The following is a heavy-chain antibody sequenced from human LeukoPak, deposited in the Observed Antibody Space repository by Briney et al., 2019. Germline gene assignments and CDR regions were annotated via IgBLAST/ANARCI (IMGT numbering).Heavy chain of an antibody. CDR3: AKQRGYSSGSVLEYYYYYYMDV. Sequence: GGSRRPSWAPSGFTLTSFAMTGVRRAPGKGLEWASAIIGSGVSKYYEDSVKGRFTISRDNSKNTLYLQMNSLRAEDTAVYYCAKQRGYSSGSVLEYYYYYYMDVWGKGTTVTVSS. V-gene: IGHV3-23*01. CDR2: IIGSGVSK. J-gene: IGHJ6*03. D-gene: IGHD6-19*01. CDR1: GFTLTSFA.